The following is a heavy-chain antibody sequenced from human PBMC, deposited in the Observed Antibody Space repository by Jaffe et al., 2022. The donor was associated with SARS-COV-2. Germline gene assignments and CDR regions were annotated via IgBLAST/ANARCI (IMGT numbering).Heavy chain of an antibody. CDR3: VRGGPHSLSISS. D-gene: IGHD3-10*01. CDR1: GFTFNNYA. J-gene: IGHJ5*02. CDR2: ISGNGVAT. Sequence: EVQLLESGGGLVQPGGSLRLSCAAFGFTFNNYAMIWVRQAPGKGLEWVSGISGNGVATYYADSVEGRFTISRDNSRNTLYLQMYSLRVEDTAVYYCVRGGPHSLSISSWGQGALVTVSS. V-gene: IGHV3-23*01.